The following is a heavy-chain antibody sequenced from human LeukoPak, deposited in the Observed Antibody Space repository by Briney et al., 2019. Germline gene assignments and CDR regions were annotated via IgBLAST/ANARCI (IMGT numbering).Heavy chain of an antibody. CDR1: GFSFSTYA. V-gene: IGHV3-64D*06. Sequence: GGSLRLSCSASGFSFSTYAMHWVRRAPGKGLEYVSAITSDGGSTYNADSVKGRFSISRDNAKDTVYLQMSSLRAEDTAVYYCVKTSGSGYYYKSAFDIWGQGTMVTVSS. J-gene: IGHJ3*02. CDR2: ITSDGGST. CDR3: VKTSGSGYYYKSAFDI. D-gene: IGHD3-22*01.